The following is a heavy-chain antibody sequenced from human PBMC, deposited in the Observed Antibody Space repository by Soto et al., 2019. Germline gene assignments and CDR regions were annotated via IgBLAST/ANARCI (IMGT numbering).Heavy chain of an antibody. D-gene: IGHD3-22*01. CDR2: ISAYNGNT. V-gene: IGHV1-18*04. CDR1: GYTFTSYG. J-gene: IGHJ4*02. Sequence: ASVKVSCKASGYTFTSYGISWVRQAPGQGREWMGWISAYNGNTNYAQKLQGRVTMTTDTSTSTAYMELRSLRPDDTAVYYCARVKGYDSSGYWMDYWGQGXLVTVSS. CDR3: ARVKGYDSSGYWMDY.